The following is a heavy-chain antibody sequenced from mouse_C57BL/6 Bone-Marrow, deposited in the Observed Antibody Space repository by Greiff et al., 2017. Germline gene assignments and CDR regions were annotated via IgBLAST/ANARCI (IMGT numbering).Heavy chain of an antibody. V-gene: IGHV1-26*01. CDR2: INPNNGGT. CDR3: AIDYPAWFAY. J-gene: IGHJ3*01. CDR1: GYTFTDYY. Sequence: VQLQQSGPELVKPGASVKISCKASGYTFTDYYMNWVKQSRGKSLEWIGDINPNNGGTSYNQKFKGKATLTVDKSSSTAYMELRSLTSEDSAVYYCAIDYPAWFAYWGQGTLVTVSA. D-gene: IGHD2-4*01.